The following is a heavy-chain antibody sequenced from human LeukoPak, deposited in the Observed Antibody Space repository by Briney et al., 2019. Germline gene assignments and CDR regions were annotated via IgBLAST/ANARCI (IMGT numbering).Heavy chain of an antibody. CDR1: GYTLTELS. CDR3: ATASYCGGDCYYFDY. CDR2: FDPEDGET. V-gene: IGHV1-24*01. Sequence: ASVTVSCKVSGYTLTELSMHWVRQAPGKGLEWMGGFDPEDGETIYAQKFQGRVTMTEDTSTDTAYMELSSLRSEDTAVYYCATASYCGGDCYYFDYWGQGTLVTVSS. D-gene: IGHD2-21*02. J-gene: IGHJ4*02.